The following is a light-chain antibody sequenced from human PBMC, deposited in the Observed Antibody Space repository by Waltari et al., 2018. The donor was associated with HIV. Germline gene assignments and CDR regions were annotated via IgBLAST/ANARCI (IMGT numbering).Light chain of an antibody. CDR3: SSRGSSGYHLL. CDR1: SLRSNY. V-gene: IGLV3-19*01. J-gene: IGLJ2*01. Sequence: SSELTQDPAVSVALGQTVRITCQGDSLRSNYASWYQRKPGQAPILVIYDKHNRPSGIPDRFSGSSSGNTASLTITGAQAEDEAEYDCSSRGSSGYHLLFGGGTKLTVL. CDR2: DKH.